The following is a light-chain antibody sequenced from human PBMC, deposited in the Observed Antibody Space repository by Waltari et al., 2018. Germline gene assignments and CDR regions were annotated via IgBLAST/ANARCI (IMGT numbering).Light chain of an antibody. J-gene: IGKJ1*01. Sequence: EIVLTQSPGTLSLSPGERATLSCRASQGVSRTLAWYQQKPGQAPNLLIYGASIRATGIPDRFTGSGAGTDFSLTISSLEPEDFAIYFCQHYVRLPGTFGQGTKVEIK. CDR2: GAS. CDR3: QHYVRLPGT. CDR1: QGVSRT. V-gene: IGKV3-20*01.